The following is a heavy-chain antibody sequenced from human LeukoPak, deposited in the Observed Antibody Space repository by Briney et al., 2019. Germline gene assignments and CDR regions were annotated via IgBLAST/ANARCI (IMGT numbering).Heavy chain of an antibody. Sequence: ASVKVSCKASGYTFTSYDINWVRQATGQGLEWMGWMNPNSGNTGYAQKFQGRVTMTRNTSISTAYMELSSLKASDTAMYYCASQTTGTPLGAFDIWGQGTMVTVSS. CDR2: MNPNSGNT. J-gene: IGHJ3*02. D-gene: IGHD1-1*01. CDR3: ASQTTGTPLGAFDI. CDR1: GYTFTSYD. V-gene: IGHV1-8*01.